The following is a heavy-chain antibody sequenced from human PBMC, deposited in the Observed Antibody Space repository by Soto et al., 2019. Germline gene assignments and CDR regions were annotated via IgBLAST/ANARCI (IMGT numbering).Heavy chain of an antibody. Sequence: EVQLVESGGGLVQPGGSLRLSCAASGFSFSGYWMHWVRQAPGEGLVWVSRINRDGSNTNYADSVKGRVTISRDSAKNTRNLQMSSLRAEDTAVYYCARAACTSTLCAFDIWGLGTMVTISS. CDR1: GFSFSGYW. CDR2: INRDGSNT. CDR3: ARAACTSTLCAFDI. D-gene: IGHD2-2*01. V-gene: IGHV3-74*01. J-gene: IGHJ3*02.